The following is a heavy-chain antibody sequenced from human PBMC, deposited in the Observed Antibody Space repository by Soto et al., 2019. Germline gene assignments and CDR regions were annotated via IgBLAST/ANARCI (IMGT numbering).Heavy chain of an antibody. V-gene: IGHV2-5*02. D-gene: IGHD3-10*01. CDR3: AHRRINMRAFDI. J-gene: IGHJ3*02. Sequence: QITWKESGPTLVKPTQTLTLTCTFSGVSLSTSGVGVGWIRQPPGKALEWLALIYWDDDKRYSPYLKSRITITKDNSKNQVVLTMTNMDPVDTATYYCAHRRINMRAFDIWGQGTMVPVSS. CDR2: IYWDDDK. CDR1: GVSLSTSGVG.